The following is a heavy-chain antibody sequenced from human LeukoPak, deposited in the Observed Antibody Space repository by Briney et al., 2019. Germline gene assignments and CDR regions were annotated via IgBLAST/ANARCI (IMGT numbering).Heavy chain of an antibody. CDR1: GLTFSSYA. Sequence: GGSLRLSCAASGLTFSSYAMSWVRQAPGKGLERVSVISGSGGSTYYADSVKGRFTISRDNSKNTLYLQMNSLRAEDMAVYYCAKYLAVAGYDAFDIWGQGTMVTVSS. D-gene: IGHD6-19*01. CDR3: AKYLAVAGYDAFDI. J-gene: IGHJ3*02. V-gene: IGHV3-23*01. CDR2: ISGSGGST.